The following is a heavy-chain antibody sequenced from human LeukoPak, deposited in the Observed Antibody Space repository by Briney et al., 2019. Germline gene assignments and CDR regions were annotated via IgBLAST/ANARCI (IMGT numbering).Heavy chain of an antibody. CDR1: GFTFSSYG. V-gene: IGHV3-23*01. J-gene: IGHJ4*02. D-gene: IGHD3-22*01. CDR2: IRGSGGST. CDR3: AKRILYYYDSSGYHSSFDY. Sequence: PGGSLRLSCAASGFTFSSYGMSWVRQAPGKGLEWVSAIRGSGGSTYYADSVKGRFTISRDNSKNTLYLQMNSLRAEDTAVYYCAKRILYYYDSSGYHSSFDYWGQGTLVTVSS.